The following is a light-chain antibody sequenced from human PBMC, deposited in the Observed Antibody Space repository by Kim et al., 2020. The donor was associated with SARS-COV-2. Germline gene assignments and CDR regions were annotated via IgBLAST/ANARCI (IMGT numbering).Light chain of an antibody. CDR3: QSYNSAPWT. J-gene: IGKJ1*01. CDR1: QDISNY. V-gene: IGKV1-27*01. Sequence: GDRVTITCRVSQDISNYLAWFQKKPGEAPKLLIYAASALHSEVSSRFSGSGSGTDFTLTISSLQPEDVATFYCQSYNSAPWTFGQGTKV. CDR2: AAS.